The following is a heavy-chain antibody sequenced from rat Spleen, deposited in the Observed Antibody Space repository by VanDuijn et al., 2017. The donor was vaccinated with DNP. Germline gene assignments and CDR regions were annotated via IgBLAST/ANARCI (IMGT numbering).Heavy chain of an antibody. J-gene: IGHJ2*01. CDR3: AIQLGVFDY. CDR1: GYSITSSFR. D-gene: IGHD5-1*01. V-gene: IGHV3-3*01. Sequence: EVQLQESGPGLVKPSQSLSLTCSVTGYSITSSFRWSWIRKFPGDKLEGMGYINGAGSTNYNPSHKSRISITRDTSKNQFFLQVNSVTPEDSATYYCAIQLGVFDYWGQGVMVTVSS. CDR2: INGAGST.